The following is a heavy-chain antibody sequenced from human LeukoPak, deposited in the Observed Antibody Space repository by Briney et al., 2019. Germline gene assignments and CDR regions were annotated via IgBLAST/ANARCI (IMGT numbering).Heavy chain of an antibody. Sequence: SETLSLTCAVYGGSFSGYYWSWIRQPPGKGLEWIGSIYYSGSTYYNPSLKSRVTISVDTSKNQFSLKLSSVTAADTAVYYCARSIFGVVIEDYWGQGTLVTVSS. J-gene: IGHJ4*02. D-gene: IGHD3-3*01. CDR3: ARSIFGVVIEDY. CDR1: GGSFSGYY. V-gene: IGHV4-34*01. CDR2: IYYSGST.